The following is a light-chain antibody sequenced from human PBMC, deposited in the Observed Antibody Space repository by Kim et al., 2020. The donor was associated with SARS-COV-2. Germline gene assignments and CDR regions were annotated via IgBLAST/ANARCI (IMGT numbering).Light chain of an antibody. J-gene: IGKJ2*01. CDR3: QQYNNWAPGYT. V-gene: IGKV3-15*01. Sequence: TVMTQSPATLSVSPGERATLSCRASQSVSSNLAWYQQKPGQAPRLLIYGASTRATGIPARFSGSGSGTEFTLTISSLQCEDFAVYYCQQYNNWAPGYTFGQGTKLEI. CDR2: GAS. CDR1: QSVSSN.